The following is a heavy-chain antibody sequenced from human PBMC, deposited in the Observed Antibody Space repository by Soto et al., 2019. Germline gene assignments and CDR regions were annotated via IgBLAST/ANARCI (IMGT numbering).Heavy chain of an antibody. CDR2: ISGSGGST. J-gene: IGHJ4*02. CDR3: AKGMRASSSFYFDY. D-gene: IGHD6-6*01. V-gene: IGHV3-23*01. Sequence: PGGSLRLSWAASGFTFSSYAMSWVRQAPGKGLEWVSAISGSGGSTYYADSVKGRFTISRDNSKNTLYLQMNSLRAEDTAVYYCAKGMRASSSFYFDYWGKGPLVTVSS. CDR1: GFTFSSYA.